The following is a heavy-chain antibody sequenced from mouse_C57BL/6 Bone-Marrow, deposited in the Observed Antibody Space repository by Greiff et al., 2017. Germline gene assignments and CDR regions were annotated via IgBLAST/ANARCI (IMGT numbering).Heavy chain of an antibody. Sequence: QVQLQQSGAELVKPGASVKLSCKASGFTFTEYTIHWVKQRSGQGLEWIGWFYPGSGSIKYTEKFKVQATLTADKSSSTVYMELSRLTSEDSAVYFCARHEGVYDHDGESCAFDYWGQGTTVTVSA. CDR2: FYPGSGSI. D-gene: IGHD2-4*01. CDR3: ARHEGVYDHDGESCAFDY. J-gene: IGHJ4*01. V-gene: IGHV1-62-2*01. CDR1: GFTFTEYT.